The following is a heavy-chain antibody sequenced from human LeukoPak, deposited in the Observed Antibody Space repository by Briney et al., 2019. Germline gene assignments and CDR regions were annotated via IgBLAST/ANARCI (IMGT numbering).Heavy chain of an antibody. V-gene: IGHV1-69*06. CDR2: IIPIFGTA. J-gene: IGHJ3*02. D-gene: IGHD2-2*01. CDR1: GGTFSSYA. Sequence: SVKVSCKASGGTFSSYAISWVRQAPGQGLKWMGGIIPIFGTANYAQKFQGRVTITADKSTSTAYMELSSLRSEDTAVYYCARDPRGYCSSTSCPDAFDIWGQGTMVTVSS. CDR3: ARDPRGYCSSTSCPDAFDI.